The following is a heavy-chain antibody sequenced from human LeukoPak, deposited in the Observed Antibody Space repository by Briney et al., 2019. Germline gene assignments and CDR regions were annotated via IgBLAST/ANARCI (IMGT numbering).Heavy chain of an antibody. CDR2: IYHSGST. J-gene: IGHJ4*02. D-gene: IGHD6-6*01. Sequence: PSGTLSLTCAVSGGSISSSNWWSWVRQPPGKGLEWIGSIYHSGSTYYNPSLKSRVTISVDTSKNQFSLKLSSVTAADTAVYYCARGYSSSSMDYWGQGTLVTVSS. CDR3: ARGYSSSSMDY. V-gene: IGHV4-4*02. CDR1: GGSISSSNW.